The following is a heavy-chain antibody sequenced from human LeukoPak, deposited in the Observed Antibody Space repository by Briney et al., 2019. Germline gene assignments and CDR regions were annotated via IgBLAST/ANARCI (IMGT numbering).Heavy chain of an antibody. J-gene: IGHJ4*02. Sequence: GSLRLSCEASGFTFSNIIMSWVRQAPGKGLEWVSSVSGGGGSQYYADSVEGRFTISRDNSKNTVYLQLSSLRADDTAVYYCGGSRSFFWGQGALVAVSS. CDR3: GGSRSFF. CDR1: GFTFSNII. V-gene: IGHV3-23*01. CDR2: VSGGGGSQ. D-gene: IGHD6-6*01.